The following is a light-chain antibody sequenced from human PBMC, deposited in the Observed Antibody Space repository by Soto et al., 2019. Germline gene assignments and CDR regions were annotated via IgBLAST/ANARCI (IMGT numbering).Light chain of an antibody. V-gene: IGLV2-23*02. Sequence: QSVLTQPASVSGSPGQSITISCTGTSSDVGSYNLVSWYQQYPGKAPKVMIYEVTKRPSGVSDHFSGSKSGNTASLTISGLQAEDEADYYCCSYAGSSTLVFGGGTKLTVL. CDR1: SSDVGSYNL. CDR2: EVT. J-gene: IGLJ3*02. CDR3: CSYAGSSTLV.